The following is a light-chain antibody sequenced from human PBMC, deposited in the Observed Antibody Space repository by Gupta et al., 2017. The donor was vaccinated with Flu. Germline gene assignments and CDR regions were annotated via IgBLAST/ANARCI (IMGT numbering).Light chain of an antibody. CDR2: DVS. Sequence: QYALTQPRSVSGSPGHSVTISCTGTSSDVGGYNYVSWYQQHPGKAPKLMIYDVSKRPSGVPDRFSGSKSGNTASLTISGLQAEDEADYYCCSYAFSYTNVFGTGTKVTVL. CDR3: CSYAFSYTNV. J-gene: IGLJ1*01. CDR1: SSDVGGYNY. V-gene: IGLV2-11*01.